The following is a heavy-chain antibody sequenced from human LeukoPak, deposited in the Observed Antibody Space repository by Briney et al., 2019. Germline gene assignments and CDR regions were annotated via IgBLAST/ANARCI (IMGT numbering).Heavy chain of an antibody. CDR1: GFTFSDYY. D-gene: IGHD2-2*01. CDR2: ISSSSSYT. V-gene: IGHV3-11*06. CDR3: AREGSVVVPHYYFDY. Sequence: GGSLGLSCAASGFTFSDYYMSWIRQAPGKGLEWVSYISSSSSYTNYADSVKGRFTISRDNAKNSLYLQMNSLRAEDTAVYYCAREGSVVVPHYYFDYWGQGTLVTVSS. J-gene: IGHJ4*02.